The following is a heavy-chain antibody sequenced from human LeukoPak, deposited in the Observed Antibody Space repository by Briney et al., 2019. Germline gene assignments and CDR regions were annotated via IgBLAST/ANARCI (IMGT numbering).Heavy chain of an antibody. V-gene: IGHV3-74*03. CDR2: INNDGSSA. Sequence: PGGSLRLSCAASGFTFSSYAMHWVRQAPGKGLVWVSRINNDGSSATYADSVKGRFTISRDNAKNTLDLQMNSLRVEDTAVYFCARDGILGSHDYWGHGSLVTVSS. CDR1: GFTFSSYA. D-gene: IGHD3-3*02. J-gene: IGHJ4*01. CDR3: ARDGILGSHDY.